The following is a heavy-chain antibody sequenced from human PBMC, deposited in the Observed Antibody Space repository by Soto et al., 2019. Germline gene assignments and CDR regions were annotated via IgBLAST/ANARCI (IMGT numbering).Heavy chain of an antibody. CDR1: GFTFSSNS. J-gene: IGHJ4*02. D-gene: IGHD3-22*01. V-gene: IGHV3-48*02. CDR2: FSSCSSTI. CDR3: ARGDPRITMIVVIGFDY. Sequence: EVQLVESGGGLVQPGGSLRLSCAAFGFTFSSNSLNWVGQGQGKGRGWVSYFSSCSSTIYYAYSVKGRFTISRDNAKNSLYLQMNSLRDEDTAVYYCARGDPRITMIVVIGFDYWGQGTLVTVSS.